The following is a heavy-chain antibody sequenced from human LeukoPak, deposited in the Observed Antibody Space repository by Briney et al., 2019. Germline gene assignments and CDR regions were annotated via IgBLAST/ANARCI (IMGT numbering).Heavy chain of an antibody. V-gene: IGHV3-23*01. CDR1: GFTFSSYG. D-gene: IGHD6-6*01. CDR2: ISGSGGST. CDR3: ARAIAARRNYDAFDI. J-gene: IGHJ3*02. Sequence: PGGSLRLSCAASGFTFSSYGMSWVRQAPGKGLEWVSAISGSGGSTYYADSVKGRFTISRDNAKNTLYLQMNSLRAEDTAVYYCARAIAARRNYDAFDIWGQGTMVTVSS.